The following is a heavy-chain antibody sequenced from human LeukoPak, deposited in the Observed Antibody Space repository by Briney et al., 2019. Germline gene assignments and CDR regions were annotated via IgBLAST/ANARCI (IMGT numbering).Heavy chain of an antibody. CDR1: GGSISSYY. J-gene: IGHJ4*02. Sequence: SETLPLTCTVSGGSISSYYWSWIRQPPGKGLEWIGYIYYSGSTNYNPSLKSRVTISVDTSKNQFSLKLSSVTAADTAVYYCARDGSAAGMDYWGQGTLVTVSS. D-gene: IGHD6-13*01. CDR2: IYYSGST. V-gene: IGHV4-59*01. CDR3: ARDGSAAGMDY.